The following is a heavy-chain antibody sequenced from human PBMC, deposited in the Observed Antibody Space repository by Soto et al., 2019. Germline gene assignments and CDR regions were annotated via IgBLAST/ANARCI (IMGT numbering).Heavy chain of an antibody. D-gene: IGHD1-26*01. V-gene: IGHV3-33*01. CDR1: GFTFSNYG. J-gene: IGHJ6*02. CDR3: ARDRWEFQLFYYGLDV. CDR2: IWYDGSND. Sequence: PGVSLRLSCAASGFTFSNYGMHWVRQAPGKGLEWVAIIWYDGSNDYYVDSVKGRFTISRDNSKNTLSLQMNSLRAEDTAVYYCARDRWEFQLFYYGLDVWGQGTTVTVSS.